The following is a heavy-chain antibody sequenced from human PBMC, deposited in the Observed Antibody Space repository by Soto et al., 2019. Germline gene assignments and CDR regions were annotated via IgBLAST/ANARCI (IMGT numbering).Heavy chain of an antibody. J-gene: IGHJ5*02. CDR1: GGSITDYS. CDR2: IFSSGST. D-gene: IGHD2-21*02. CDR3: AREQGVVVTADNWFDP. V-gene: IGHV4-4*07. Sequence: QVQLQESGPGLVKPSETLSLTCTVSGGSITDYSWVWIRQPAGKGLEWIGRIFSSGSTNYNPSLKGRIAMSLDTSKTQFSLKLNSATATDTAVYFCAREQGVVVTADNWFDPWGQGILVTVSS.